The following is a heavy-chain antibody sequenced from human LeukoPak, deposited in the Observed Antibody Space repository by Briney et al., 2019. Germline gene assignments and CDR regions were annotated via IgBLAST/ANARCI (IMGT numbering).Heavy chain of an antibody. D-gene: IGHD5-24*01. CDR2: ISSSGSTI. CDR3: ARSGYNRFDY. CDR1: GFTFSSYE. J-gene: IGHJ4*02. Sequence: GGSLRLSCAASGFTFSSYEMNWVRQAPGKGLEWVSYISSSGSTIYYADSVKGRFTISRDNAKNSLYLQMNSLRAEGTAVYYCARSGYNRFDYWGQGTLVTVSS. V-gene: IGHV3-48*03.